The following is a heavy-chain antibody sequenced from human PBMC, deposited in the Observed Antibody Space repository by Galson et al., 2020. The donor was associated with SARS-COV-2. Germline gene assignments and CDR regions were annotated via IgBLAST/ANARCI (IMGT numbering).Heavy chain of an antibody. Sequence: SETLSPTCTVSGGSIRSSNYYWGWIRQPPGKGLEWIGSVLNSGTTHYSPSLQSRVTISVDTSKNQFSLNLNSVTAADTAMYYCARDATSSGWYHWFDPVGPGTLVTVSS. D-gene: IGHD6-19*01. CDR2: VLNSGTT. CDR1: GGSIRSSNYY. J-gene: IGHJ5*02. V-gene: IGHV4-39*07. CDR3: ARDATSSGWYHWFDP.